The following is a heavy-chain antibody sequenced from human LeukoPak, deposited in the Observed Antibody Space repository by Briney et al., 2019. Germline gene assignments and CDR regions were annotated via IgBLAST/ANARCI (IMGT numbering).Heavy chain of an antibody. CDR2: IYHSGST. J-gene: IGHJ6*02. CDR1: GGSISSGGYS. CDR3: AGGGRDTMVRGVIFYYGMDV. D-gene: IGHD3-10*01. Sequence: SQTLSLTCAVSGGSISSGGYSWSWIRQPPGKGLEWIGYIYHSGSTYYNPSLKSRVTISVDRSKNQFSLKLSSVTAADTAVYYCAGGGRDTMVRGVIFYYGMDVWGQGTTVTVSS. V-gene: IGHV4-30-2*01.